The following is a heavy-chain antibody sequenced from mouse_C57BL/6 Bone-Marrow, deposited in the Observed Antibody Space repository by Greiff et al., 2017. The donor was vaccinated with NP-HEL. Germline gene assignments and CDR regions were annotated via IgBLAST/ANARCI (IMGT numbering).Heavy chain of an antibody. J-gene: IGHJ2*01. CDR1: GYTFTSYW. CDR3: ARWTTTVVSLDY. D-gene: IGHD1-1*01. V-gene: IGHV1-64*01. CDR2: IHPNSGST. Sequence: QVQLQQPGAELVKPGASVKLSCKASGYTFTSYWMHWVKQRPGQGLEWIGMIHPNSGSTNYNEKFKSKATLTVDKSSSTAYMQLSSLTSEDSAVYYCARWTTTVVSLDYWGQGTTLTVSS.